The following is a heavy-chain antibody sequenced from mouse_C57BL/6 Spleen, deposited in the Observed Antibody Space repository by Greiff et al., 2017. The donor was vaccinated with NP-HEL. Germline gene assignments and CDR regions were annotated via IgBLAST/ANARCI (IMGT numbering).Heavy chain of an antibody. CDR2: ISSGGSYT. CDR3: ARQGPCFDY. J-gene: IGHJ2*01. Sequence: DVKLQESGGDLVKPGGSLKLSCAASGFTFSSYGMSWVRQTPDKRLEWVATISSGGSYTYYPDSVKGRFTISRDNAKNTLYLQMSSLKSEDTAMYYCARQGPCFDYWGQGTTLTVSS. V-gene: IGHV5-6*02. D-gene: IGHD3-3*01. CDR1: GFTFSSYG.